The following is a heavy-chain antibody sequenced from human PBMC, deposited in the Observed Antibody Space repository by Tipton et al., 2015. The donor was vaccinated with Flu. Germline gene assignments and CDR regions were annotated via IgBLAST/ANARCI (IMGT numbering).Heavy chain of an antibody. J-gene: IGHJ5*02. CDR1: GGFVSSYY. CDR3: ARRDFSNYVSDPKNWFDR. D-gene: IGHD4-11*01. CDR2: IYHSQYT. V-gene: IGHV4-59*02. Sequence: LRLSCTVSGGFVSSYYWNWVRQAPGQGLEWIGYIYHSQYTKYNPSLKSRVAISVDPSMSQFSLRLTSVTAADTAVYYCARRDFSNYVSDPKNWFDRWGQGTLVTVSS.